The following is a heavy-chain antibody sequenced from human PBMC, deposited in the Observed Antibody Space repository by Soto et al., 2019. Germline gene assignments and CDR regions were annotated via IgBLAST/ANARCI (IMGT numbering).Heavy chain of an antibody. D-gene: IGHD2-15*01. J-gene: IGHJ4*02. Sequence: SETLSLTCTVSGGSISSSSYYWGWIRQPPGKGLEWIGSIYYSGSTYYNPSLKSRVTISVDTSKNQFSLKLSSVTAADTAVYYCARSGDIVVVDSKYYFDYWGQGTLVTVSS. CDR3: ARSGDIVVVDSKYYFDY. V-gene: IGHV4-39*01. CDR2: IYYSGST. CDR1: GGSISSSSYY.